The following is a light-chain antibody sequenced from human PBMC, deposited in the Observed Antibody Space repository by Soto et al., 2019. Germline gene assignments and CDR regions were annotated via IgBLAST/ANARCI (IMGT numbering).Light chain of an antibody. V-gene: IGKV3-11*01. CDR2: GAS. CDR3: QQRSNWPPIFT. CDR1: QTVSNY. Sequence: EIVLTQSPATLSLSPGERATLSCRASQTVSNYLAWYQQKPGQAPRLLIYGASNRATGVPARFSGSGSGTDFPLTITSLEPEDFAVYYCQQRSNWPPIFTSGPGTKVDVK. J-gene: IGKJ3*01.